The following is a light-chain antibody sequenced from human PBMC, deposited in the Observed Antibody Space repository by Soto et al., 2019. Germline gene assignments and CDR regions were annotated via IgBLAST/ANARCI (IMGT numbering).Light chain of an antibody. CDR2: WAS. CDR1: QSVLYSSNNKNY. J-gene: IGKJ3*01. V-gene: IGKV4-1*01. CDR3: QQYYSPPGA. Sequence: DIVMTQSPDSLAVSLGERATINCKSSQSVLYSSNNKNYLAWYQQKPGQPPKLLIYWASTRESGVPDRFSGSGSGTDFTLTISSLQAEDVAVYYCQQYYSPPGAFGPGTKVDTK.